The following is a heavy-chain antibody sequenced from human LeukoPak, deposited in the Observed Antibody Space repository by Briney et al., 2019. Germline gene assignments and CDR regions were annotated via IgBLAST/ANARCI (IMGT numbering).Heavy chain of an antibody. CDR3: AKEGFVVVVGASHSYYYYMDV. CDR1: GFTFRNYG. V-gene: IGHV3-23*01. J-gene: IGHJ6*03. D-gene: IGHD2-15*01. Sequence: GGSLRLSCAASGFTFRNYGMNWVRQAPGKGLEWVSGISGSGGSTYYADSVRGRFTISRDNSRNTLYLQMNGLTVEDTAVYYCAKEGFVVVVGASHSYYYYMDVWGKGTTVTVSS. CDR2: ISGSGGST.